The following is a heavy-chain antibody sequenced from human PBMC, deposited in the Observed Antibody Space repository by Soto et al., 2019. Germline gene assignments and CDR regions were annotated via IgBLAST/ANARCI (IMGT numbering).Heavy chain of an antibody. J-gene: IGHJ6*02. D-gene: IGHD4-17*01. CDR1: GFPISSTYS. V-gene: IGHV4-38-2*02. Sequence: SETLSLTCLVSGFPISSTYSWGWIRQPPGKGLEWIGSISHSGTTSYSPSLTSRVSISVDTSKNQVSLKLTSVTAADTAVYFCARVTMVIRDSDHFGVDVWGHGATVTVSS. CDR3: ARVTMVIRDSDHFGVDV. CDR2: ISHSGTT.